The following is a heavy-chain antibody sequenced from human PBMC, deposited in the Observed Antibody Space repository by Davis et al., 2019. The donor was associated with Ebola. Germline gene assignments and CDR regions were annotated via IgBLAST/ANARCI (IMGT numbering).Heavy chain of an antibody. D-gene: IGHD3-22*01. J-gene: IGHJ4*02. V-gene: IGHV4-59*01. CDR3: ARSAAQYFYDGSNYHSTAGTDFDY. CDR2: IYHSGNT. CDR1: GGSISSYY. Sequence: GSLRLSCTVSGGSISSYYWNWIRQPPGKGLEWIGYIYHSGNTYYNPSLKSRVTMSVDTSKNHFSLKLSSVTAADTAVYYCARSAAQYFYDGSNYHSTAGTDFDYWGQGTLVTVSS.